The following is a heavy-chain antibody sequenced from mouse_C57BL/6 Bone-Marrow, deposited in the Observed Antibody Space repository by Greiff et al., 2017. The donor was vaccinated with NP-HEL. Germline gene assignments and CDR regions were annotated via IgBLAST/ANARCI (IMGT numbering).Heavy chain of an antibody. CDR2: ISSGGSYT. V-gene: IGHV5-6*01. J-gene: IGHJ4*01. CDR3: ARPHYYGSSYEAMDY. D-gene: IGHD1-1*01. Sequence: EVQLQQSGGDLVKPGGSLKLSCAASGFTFSSYGMSWVRQTPDKRLEWVATISSGGSYTYYPDSVKGRFTISRDNAKNTLYLQMSRLKSEDTAMYYCARPHYYGSSYEAMDYWGQGTSVTVSS. CDR1: GFTFSSYG.